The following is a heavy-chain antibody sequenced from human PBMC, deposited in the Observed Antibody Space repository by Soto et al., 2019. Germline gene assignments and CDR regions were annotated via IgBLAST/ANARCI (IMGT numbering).Heavy chain of an antibody. CDR2: INHSGST. CDR3: ARQVTECSGGSCHAYFDY. D-gene: IGHD2-15*01. Sequence: SETLSLPCAVYGGSFSGYYWSWIRQPPGKGLEWIGEINHSGSTNYNPSLKSRVTISVDTSKNQFSLKLSSVTAADTAVYYCARQVTECSGGSCHAYFDYWGKGARVTVSS. V-gene: IGHV4-34*01. CDR1: GGSFSGYY. J-gene: IGHJ4*02.